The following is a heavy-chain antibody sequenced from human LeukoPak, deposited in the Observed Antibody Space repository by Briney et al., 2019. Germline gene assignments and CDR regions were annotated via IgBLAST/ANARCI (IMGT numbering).Heavy chain of an antibody. D-gene: IGHD5-12*01. J-gene: IGHJ6*03. CDR1: GYTFTGYY. Sequence: ASVKVSCKASGYTFTGYYMHWVRQAPGQGLEWMGWINPSSGGTNYAQKFQGRVTMTRDTSISTAYMELSRLRSDDTAVYYCARSSGYGGYYYYYMDVWGKGTTVTVSS. CDR3: ARSSGYGGYYYYYMDV. CDR2: INPSSGGT. V-gene: IGHV1-2*02.